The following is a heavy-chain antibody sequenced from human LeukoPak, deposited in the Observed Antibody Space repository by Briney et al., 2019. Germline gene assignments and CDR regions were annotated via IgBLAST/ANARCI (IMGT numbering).Heavy chain of an antibody. D-gene: IGHD5-12*01. V-gene: IGHV3-21*01. CDR2: MSSSGDSI. CDR3: ASSGYDLDWYFDL. Sequence: GGSLRLSCAASGYTFSTYTINWVRQAPGKGLQWVSSMSSSGDSIHLADSVKGRFSISRDSANNSLYLQMNSLGAEDTAVYYCASSGYDLDWYFDLWGRGTLVTVSS. J-gene: IGHJ2*01. CDR1: GYTFSTYT.